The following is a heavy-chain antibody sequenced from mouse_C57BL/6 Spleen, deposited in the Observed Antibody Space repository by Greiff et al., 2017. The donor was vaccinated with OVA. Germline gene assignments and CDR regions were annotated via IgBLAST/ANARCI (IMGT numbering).Heavy chain of an antibody. CDR1: GYAFTNYL. V-gene: IGHV1-54*01. D-gene: IGHD2-4*01. J-gene: IGHJ2*01. CDR2: INPGSGGT. Sequence: VQLQQSGAELVRPGTSVKVSCKASGYAFTNYLIEWVKQRPGQGLEWIGVINPGSGGTNYNEKFKGKATLTADKSSSTAYMQLSSLTSEDSEVYFCASYYDYAPLGRKFDYWGQGTTLTVSS. CDR3: ASYYDYAPLGRKFDY.